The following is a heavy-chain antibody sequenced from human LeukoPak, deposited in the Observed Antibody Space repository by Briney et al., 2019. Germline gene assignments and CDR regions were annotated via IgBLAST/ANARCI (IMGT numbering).Heavy chain of an antibody. CDR3: AKVRSSGTYYNVQAASDI. CDR2: IGNTGSPT. D-gene: IGHD3-10*01. Sequence: PGGSLRLSCAASGFMFSNYAMNWVSQSPGKGLEWVSCIGNTGSPTFYADSVKGRFTISRDNSKKTAFLKMNTLRPEDTAVYNCAKVRSSGTYYNVQAASDIWGQGTMVTVSS. J-gene: IGHJ3*02. CDR1: GFMFSNYA. V-gene: IGHV3-23*01.